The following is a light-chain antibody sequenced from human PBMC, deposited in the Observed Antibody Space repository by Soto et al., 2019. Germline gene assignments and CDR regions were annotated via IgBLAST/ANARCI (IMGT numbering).Light chain of an antibody. CDR3: QQYDNWSLIT. Sequence: EIVMTQSPATLSVSPGARATLSCRTSQSIGSNLGWYQQKPGQAPRLLIYAASTRATGIPARFSGSGSGTEFYLTIRSLQSEDSAVYDWQQYDNWSLITFGQGTRLEIK. CDR1: QSIGSN. V-gene: IGKV3-15*01. CDR2: AAS. J-gene: IGKJ5*01.